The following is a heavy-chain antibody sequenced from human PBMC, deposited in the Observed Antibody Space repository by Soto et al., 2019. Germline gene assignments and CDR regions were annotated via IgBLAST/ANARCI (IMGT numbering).Heavy chain of an antibody. CDR3: ARDSSGWQIGWFDP. D-gene: IGHD6-25*01. V-gene: IGHV1-18*01. CDR2: ISAYNGNT. J-gene: IGHJ5*02. Sequence: GASVKVSCKASGYTFTSYGISWVRQAPGQGLEWMGWISAYNGNTNYAQKLQGRVTMTTDTSTSTAYMELRSLRSDDTAVYYCARDSSGWQIGWFDPWGQGTLVTVSS. CDR1: GYTFTSYG.